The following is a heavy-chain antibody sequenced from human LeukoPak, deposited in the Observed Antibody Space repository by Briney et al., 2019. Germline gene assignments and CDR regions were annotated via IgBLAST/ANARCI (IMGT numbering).Heavy chain of an antibody. CDR1: GFTFSSYS. CDR2: ISSSSSYI. CDR3: ARASHITISLDAFDI. Sequence: GGSLRLSCAASGFTFSSYSMNWVRRAPGKGLEWVSSISSSSSYIYYADSVKGRFTISRDNAKNSLYLQMNSLRAEDTAVYYCARASHITISLDAFDIWGQGTMVTVSS. J-gene: IGHJ3*02. V-gene: IGHV3-21*01. D-gene: IGHD3-3*01.